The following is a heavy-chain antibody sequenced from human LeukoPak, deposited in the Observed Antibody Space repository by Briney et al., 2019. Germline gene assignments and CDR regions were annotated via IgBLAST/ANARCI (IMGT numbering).Heavy chain of an antibody. Sequence: GGSLRLSCAASGFTFSSYDMSWVRQAPGKGLEGVSGISANGDTTKYADSVKGRFTISRDNAKNTVLLQMNSLRADDTAVYYCAKEGRIAAGTGDYFDYWGQGTLVTVSS. CDR2: ISANGDTT. CDR3: AKEGRIAAGTGDYFDY. CDR1: GFTFSSYD. J-gene: IGHJ4*02. V-gene: IGHV3-23*01. D-gene: IGHD6-13*01.